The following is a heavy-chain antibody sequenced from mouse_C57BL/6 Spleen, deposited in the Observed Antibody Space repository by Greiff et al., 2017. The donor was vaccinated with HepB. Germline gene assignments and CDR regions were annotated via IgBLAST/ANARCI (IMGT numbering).Heavy chain of an antibody. V-gene: IGHV5-4*01. CDR3: ARGGNSY. Sequence: VQLVESGGGLVKPGGSLKLSCAASGFTFSSYAMSWVRQTPEKRLEWVATISDGGSYTYYPDNVKGRFTISRDNAKNNLYLQMSHLKSEDTAMYYCARGGNSYWGQGTLVTVSA. CDR1: GFTFSSYA. J-gene: IGHJ3*01. CDR2: ISDGGSYT.